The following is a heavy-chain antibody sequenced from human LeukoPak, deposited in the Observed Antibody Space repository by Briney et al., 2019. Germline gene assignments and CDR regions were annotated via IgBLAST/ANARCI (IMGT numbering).Heavy chain of an antibody. CDR1: GFTFSSYW. Sequence: SGGSLRLSCAASGFTFSSYWMSWVRQAPGKGLEWVANIKQDGSEKYYVDSVKGRFTISRDNAKNSLYLQMNILRAEDTSVCYGARAGGSSGYWGQGTLVTVSS. CDR3: ARAGGSSGY. CDR2: IKQDGSEK. V-gene: IGHV3-7*01. J-gene: IGHJ4*02. D-gene: IGHD6-6*01.